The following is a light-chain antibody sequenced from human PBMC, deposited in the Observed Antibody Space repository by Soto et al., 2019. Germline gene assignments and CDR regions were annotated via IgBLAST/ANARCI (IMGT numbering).Light chain of an antibody. CDR3: QQYDNWPPVT. J-gene: IGKJ2*01. CDR1: QSVASN. Sequence: EIVMTQSPATLSVSPGERATLSCRASQSVASNLAWYQQKPGQAPRLLIYGASTRATDVPARFSGSGSGTEFTLTISSLQSEDFAVYYCQQYDNWPPVTFGQGTKLEIK. V-gene: IGKV3-15*01. CDR2: GAS.